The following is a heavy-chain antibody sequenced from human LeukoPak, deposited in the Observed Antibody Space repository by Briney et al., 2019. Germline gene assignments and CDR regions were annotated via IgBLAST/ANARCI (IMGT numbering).Heavy chain of an antibody. CDR2: IAYDGSRA. J-gene: IGHJ4*02. V-gene: IGHV3-33*01. CDR3: TRYNNDHLDY. Sequence: GGSLRLSCAGSGFTFGGYGMHWFRQTPGKGLEWVAVIAYDGSRAFYADSMKGRFTISRDNSKNTMSVQMDDLRAEDTAVYYCTRYNNDHLDYWGQGTLVTVSS. CDR1: GFTFGGYG. D-gene: IGHD1-14*01.